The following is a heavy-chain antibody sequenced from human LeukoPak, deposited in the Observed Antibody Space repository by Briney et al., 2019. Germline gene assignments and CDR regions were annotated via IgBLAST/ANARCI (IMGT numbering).Heavy chain of an antibody. CDR3: ARSIAAALGNFDY. CDR2: IIPIFGTA. CDR1: GGTFSSYA. J-gene: IGHJ4*02. Sequence: SVKVSCKASGGTFSSYAISWVRQAPGRGLEWMGGIIPIFGTANYAQKFQGRVTITADESTSTAYMELSSLRSEDTAVYYCARSIAAALGNFDYWGQGTLVTVSS. V-gene: IGHV1-69*13. D-gene: IGHD6-13*01.